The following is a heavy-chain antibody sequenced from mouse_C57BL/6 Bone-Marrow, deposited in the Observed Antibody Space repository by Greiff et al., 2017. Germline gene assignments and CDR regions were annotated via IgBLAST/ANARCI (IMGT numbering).Heavy chain of an antibody. Sequence: QVQLQQSGAELVKPGASVKISCKASGYAFSSYWMNWVKQRPGKGLEWIGQIYPGDGDTNYNGKFKGKATLTADKSSSTAYMQLSSLTSEASAVYFCARGSPLIATVVAPFDYWGEGTTLTVSS. J-gene: IGHJ2*01. CDR2: IYPGDGDT. D-gene: IGHD1-1*01. V-gene: IGHV1-80*01. CDR1: GYAFSSYW. CDR3: ARGSPLIATVVAPFDY.